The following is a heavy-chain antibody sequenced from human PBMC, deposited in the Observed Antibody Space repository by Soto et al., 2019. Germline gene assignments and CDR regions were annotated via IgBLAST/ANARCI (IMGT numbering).Heavy chain of an antibody. J-gene: IGHJ6*02. Sequence: GASVKVSCKASGYTFTSYAMHWVRQAPGQRLEWMGWINAGNGNTKYSQKFQGRVTMTTDTSTSTAYMELRSLRSDDTAVYYCARGGYSYGSDYYYGMDVWGQGTTVTVSS. CDR2: INAGNGNT. CDR1: GYTFTSYA. CDR3: ARGGYSYGSDYYYGMDV. D-gene: IGHD5-18*01. V-gene: IGHV1-3*01.